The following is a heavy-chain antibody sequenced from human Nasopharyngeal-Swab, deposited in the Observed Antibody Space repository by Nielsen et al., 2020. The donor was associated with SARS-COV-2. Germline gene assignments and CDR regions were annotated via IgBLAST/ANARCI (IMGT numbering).Heavy chain of an antibody. CDR3: ARGGVYYYGMDV. CDR1: GDSVSNNGAT. CDR2: TYYRSKWKS. Sequence: SETLSLTCVISGDSVSNNGATWNWIRQSPSRGLERLGRTYYRSKWKSDYAVSVTSRLTINPDTSKNQFSLQLSSVTPEDTAIYYCARGGVYYYGMDVWGQGTTVTVSS. D-gene: IGHD6-25*01. J-gene: IGHJ6*02. V-gene: IGHV6-1*01.